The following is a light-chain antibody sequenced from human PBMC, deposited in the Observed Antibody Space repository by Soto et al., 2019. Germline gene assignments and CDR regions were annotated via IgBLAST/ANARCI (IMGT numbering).Light chain of an antibody. CDR3: QSYDNSLSHVV. J-gene: IGLJ2*01. Sequence: QAVVTQPPSVSGAPGQRVTIPCTGSSSNIGSFYDVHWYQQLPGTVPKLLIYGDNNRPSGVPDRFSGSKSGTSASLVITGLQAEDEADYYCQSYDNSLSHVVFGGGTKLTVL. CDR2: GDN. CDR1: SSNIGSFYD. V-gene: IGLV1-40*01.